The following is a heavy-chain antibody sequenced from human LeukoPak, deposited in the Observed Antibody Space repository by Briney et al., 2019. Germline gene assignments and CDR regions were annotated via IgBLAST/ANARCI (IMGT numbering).Heavy chain of an antibody. CDR3: ARFPGIAAAGDY. Sequence: SETLSLTCAVYGGSFSGYYWSWIRQPPRQGLAWIGEINHSGSTNYNPSLKSRVTISVDTSKNQFSLKLSSVTAADTAVYYCARFPGIAAAGDYWGQGTLVTVSS. CDR1: GGSFSGYY. CDR2: INHSGST. V-gene: IGHV4-34*01. D-gene: IGHD6-13*01. J-gene: IGHJ4*02.